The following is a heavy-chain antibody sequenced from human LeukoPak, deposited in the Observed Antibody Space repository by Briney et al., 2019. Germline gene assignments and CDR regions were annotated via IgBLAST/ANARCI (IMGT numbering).Heavy chain of an antibody. J-gene: IGHJ3*02. D-gene: IGHD6-19*01. V-gene: IGHV4-59*08. CDR1: GGSFSGYY. Sequence: SETLSLTCAVYGGSFSGYYWSWIRQPPGKGLEWIGYIYYSGSTNYNPSLKSRVTISVDTSKNQFSLKLSSVTAADTAVYYCARQGSGWYLAFDIWGQGTMVTVSS. CDR3: ARQGSGWYLAFDI. CDR2: IYYSGST.